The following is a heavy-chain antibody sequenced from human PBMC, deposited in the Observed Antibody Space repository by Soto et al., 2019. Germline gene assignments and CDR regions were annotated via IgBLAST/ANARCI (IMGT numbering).Heavy chain of an antibody. CDR2: IIPILGIA. V-gene: IGHV1-69*02. D-gene: IGHD2-8*01. CDR1: GGTFSSYT. Sequence: QVQLVQSGAEVKKPGSSVKVSCKASGGTFSSYTISWVRQAPGQGLEWMGRIIPILGIANYGQKFQGRVTITADKSTSTAYMGLSSLRSEDTAVYYCARSMAHFDIWGQGTMVTVSS. CDR3: ARSMAHFDI. J-gene: IGHJ3*02.